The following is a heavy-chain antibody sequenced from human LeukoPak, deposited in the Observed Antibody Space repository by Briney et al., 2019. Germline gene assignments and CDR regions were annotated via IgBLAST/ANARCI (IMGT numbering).Heavy chain of an antibody. CDR3: ARGLDYGDYSGY. D-gene: IGHD4-17*01. CDR2: IGSSSSTI. CDR1: GFTFSNYN. Sequence: PGGSLRLSCAASGFTFSNYNMNWVRQAPGKGLEWVSYIGSSSSTIYYADSVKGRFTISRDNARNSLYLQMNSLRDEDTAVYYCARGLDYGDYSGYWGQGTLVTVSS. V-gene: IGHV3-48*02. J-gene: IGHJ4*02.